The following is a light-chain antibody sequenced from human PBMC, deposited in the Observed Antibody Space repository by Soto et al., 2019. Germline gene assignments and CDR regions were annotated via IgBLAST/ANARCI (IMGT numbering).Light chain of an antibody. J-gene: IGKJ1*01. CDR2: DAS. Sequence: DIQMTQSPSSLSASVGDRVTITCQASQDISNYLNWYQQKPGKDPKLLIYDASNLETGVPSRFSGSGSGTDVTFTISSLQPEDIATYYCQQYDNLPTWTFGQGTKVEIK. CDR1: QDISNY. CDR3: QQYDNLPTWT. V-gene: IGKV1-33*01.